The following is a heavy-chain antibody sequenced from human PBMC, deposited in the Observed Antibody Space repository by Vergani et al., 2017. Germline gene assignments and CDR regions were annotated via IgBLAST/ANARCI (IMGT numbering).Heavy chain of an antibody. CDR3: ARDLLGYCSSTSCLGHYYYYMDV. J-gene: IGHJ6*03. CDR2: ISSSSSYI. V-gene: IGHV3-21*01. D-gene: IGHD2-2*01. CDR1: GFTFSSYS. Sequence: EVQLVESGGGRVKPGGSLRLSCVASGFTFSSYSMNWVRQAPGKGLEWVSSISSSSSYIYYADSVKGRFTISRDNAKNSLYLQMNSLRAEDTAVYYCARDLLGYCSSTSCLGHYYYYMDVWGKGTTVTVSS.